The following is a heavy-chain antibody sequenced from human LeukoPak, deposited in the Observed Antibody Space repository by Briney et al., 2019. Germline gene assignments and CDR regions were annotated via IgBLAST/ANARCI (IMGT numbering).Heavy chain of an antibody. CDR3: ARDKKGGESSEIDY. D-gene: IGHD3-10*01. CDR2: INRDGSTT. V-gene: IGHV3-74*01. Sequence: PGGSLRLSCAASGFTFSNYWVHWVRQAPGKGLVWVSRINRDGSTTNYADSVKGRFTVPRDNAKNTLNLQMNSLRAEDTAVYYCARDKKGGESSEIDYWGQGTLVTVSS. CDR1: GFTFSNYW. J-gene: IGHJ4*02.